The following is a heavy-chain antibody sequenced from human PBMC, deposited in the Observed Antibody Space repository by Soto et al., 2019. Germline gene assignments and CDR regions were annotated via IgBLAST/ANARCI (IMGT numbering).Heavy chain of an antibody. D-gene: IGHD1-26*01. CDR2: IIPIFGTA. Sequence: SVKVSCKASGGTFSSYAIRWVRQAPGQGLEWMGGIIPIFGTANYAQKFQGRVTITADESTSTAYMELSSLRSEDTAVYYCAREVGAILYYFDYWGQGTLVTVSS. J-gene: IGHJ4*02. CDR3: AREVGAILYYFDY. CDR1: GGTFSSYA. V-gene: IGHV1-69*13.